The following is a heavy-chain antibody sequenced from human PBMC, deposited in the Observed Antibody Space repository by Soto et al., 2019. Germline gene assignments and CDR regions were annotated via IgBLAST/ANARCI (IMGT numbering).Heavy chain of an antibody. CDR3: ARDYCDSSGPNWLDP. J-gene: IGHJ5*02. Sequence: SETLSLTCTVSGGSISSYYWSWIRQPPGKGLEWIGYIYYSGSTNYNPSLKSRVTISVDTSKNQFSLKLSSVTAADTAVYYCARDYCDSSGPNWLDPWGQGTMVTVYS. CDR1: GGSISSYY. D-gene: IGHD3-22*01. V-gene: IGHV4-59*01. CDR2: IYYSGST.